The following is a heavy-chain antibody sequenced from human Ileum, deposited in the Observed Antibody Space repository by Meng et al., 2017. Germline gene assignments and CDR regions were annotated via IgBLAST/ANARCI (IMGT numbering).Heavy chain of an antibody. CDR2: IHKDGSAT. CDR1: GFTFSNYW. CDR3: ARDSEAVGATIDY. V-gene: IGHV3-74*01. J-gene: IGHJ4*02. Sequence: EVHLAESGGDLIQPGGSLRLSCAASGFTFSNYWMHWVRQAPGKGLVWVSRIHKDGSATAYADSVKGRFTISRDNAKNTLYLQMNSLRVEDTAVYYCARDSEAVGATIDYWGQGTLVTVSS. D-gene: IGHD1-26*01.